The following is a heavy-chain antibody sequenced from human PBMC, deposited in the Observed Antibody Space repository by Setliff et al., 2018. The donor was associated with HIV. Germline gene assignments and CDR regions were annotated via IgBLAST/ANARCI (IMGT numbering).Heavy chain of an antibody. V-gene: IGHV4-39*01. CDR2: ISHSGNT. CDR3: ARSAHDYALHQLPYY. Sequence: SETLSLTCTVSGGSVTNTKSYWGWIRQPPGKGLEWIASISHSGNTYHMPSLQLRVTISVDMSKNQFSLKLNSVTAADTALYYCARSAHDYALHQLPYYWGQGTLVTVSS. J-gene: IGHJ4*02. D-gene: IGHD4-17*01. CDR1: GGSVTNTKSY.